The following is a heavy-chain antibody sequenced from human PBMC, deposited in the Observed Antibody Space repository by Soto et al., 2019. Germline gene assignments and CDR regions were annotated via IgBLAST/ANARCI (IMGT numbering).Heavy chain of an antibody. D-gene: IGHD1-1*01. CDR1: GFSLTTGAVA. J-gene: IGHJ4*02. CDR2: VYGNDDK. Sequence: QITLQESGPTLVKPTQPLTLTCTFSGFSLTTGAVAVGWIRQPPGRALQWLAIVYGNDDKYYSPSLRRRLTITKDNSKNQVVLTLTDMGPVDTGTYFCIRRYDPYYFDYWGQGPLVTVSS. CDR3: IRRYDPYYFDY. V-gene: IGHV2-5*04.